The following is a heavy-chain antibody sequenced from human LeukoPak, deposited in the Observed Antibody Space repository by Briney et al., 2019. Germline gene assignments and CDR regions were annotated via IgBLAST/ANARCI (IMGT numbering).Heavy chain of an antibody. D-gene: IGHD6-25*01. CDR3: TTRRQDGC. CDR2: IKSKIDGGTI. V-gene: IGHV3-15*01. J-gene: IGHJ4*02. Sequence: GGSLRLSCVGSGFTFSDAWISWVRQAPGKGLEWAGRIKSKIDGGTIDYAAPVKGRFTISRDDSRNTLYLQMNSLKTEDTAVYYCTTRRQDGCWGQGTLVTVS. CDR1: GFTFSDAW.